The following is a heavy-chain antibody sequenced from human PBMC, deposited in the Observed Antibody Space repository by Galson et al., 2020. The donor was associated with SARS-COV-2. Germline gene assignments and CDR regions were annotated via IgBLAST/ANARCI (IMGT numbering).Heavy chain of an antibody. J-gene: IGHJ5*02. CDR1: GYTFTNYE. Sequence: ASVPISCKAPGYTFTNYEINWVRQAPRQGLEWMGWMNTNSGNTGYAQKFQARVTMTRTTSISTAYMELNSLTSEDTAVYYCARSYDDFATWFDPWGQGTLVTVSS. D-gene: IGHD4-17*01. CDR3: ARSYDDFATWFDP. V-gene: IGHV1-8*01. CDR2: MNTNSGNT.